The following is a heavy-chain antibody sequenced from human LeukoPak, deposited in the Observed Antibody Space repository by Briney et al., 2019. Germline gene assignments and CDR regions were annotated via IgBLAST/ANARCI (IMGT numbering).Heavy chain of an antibody. D-gene: IGHD6-19*01. CDR2: ISNSAGRT. V-gene: IGHV3-23*01. CDR1: GFTFSNYA. Sequence: PGGSLRLHCAASGFTFSNYAMSWVRQAPGKGLEWVSTISNSAGRTYYAGSVKGRFTISRDNSKNTLYLQMNSLRAEDTAVYYCAKESSGWSKFDYWGQGTLVTVSS. CDR3: AKESSGWSKFDY. J-gene: IGHJ4*02.